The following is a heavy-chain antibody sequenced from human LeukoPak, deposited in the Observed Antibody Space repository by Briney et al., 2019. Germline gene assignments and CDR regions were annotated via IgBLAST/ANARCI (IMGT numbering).Heavy chain of an antibody. CDR1: GGSFSGYY. D-gene: IGHD2-21*01. V-gene: IGHV4-34*01. Sequence: PSETLSLTCAVYGGSFSGYYCSWIRQPPGKGREWIGEINHSGSTNYNPSLKSRVTISVDTSKNQFSLKLSSVTAADTAVDYCATQTIPLYGETYMPRVFDYYGQGTLVTVSS. CDR3: ATQTIPLYGETYMPRVFDY. CDR2: INHSGST. J-gene: IGHJ4*02.